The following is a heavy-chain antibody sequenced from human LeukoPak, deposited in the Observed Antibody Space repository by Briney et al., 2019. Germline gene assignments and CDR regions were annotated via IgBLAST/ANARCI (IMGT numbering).Heavy chain of an antibody. J-gene: IGHJ3*02. CDR2: ISSTSSTI. V-gene: IGHV3-48*02. CDR3: ARAVPYYYDISGYAAFDS. CDR1: GFTFRSYS. Sequence: GRSLRLSCAASGFTFRSYSMHWVRQAAGTGLEWVSYISSTSSTIFYAESMKGRFTISRGNAKNSLYLQMTSLRDEDKARYHRARAVPYYYDISGYAAFDSWGQGTMVTVSA. D-gene: IGHD3-22*01.